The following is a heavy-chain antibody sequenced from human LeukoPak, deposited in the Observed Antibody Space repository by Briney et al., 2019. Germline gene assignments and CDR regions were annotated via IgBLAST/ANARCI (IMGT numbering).Heavy chain of an antibody. Sequence: GGSLRLSCAASGFTFRDYYINWIRQAPGKGLEWVSYIGSSGTTKYYADSVKGRFTISRDNAKNSLDLQMNSLRADDTAVYYCASGGSLDVWGQGTTVTVSS. J-gene: IGHJ6*02. CDR2: IGSSGTTK. V-gene: IGHV3-11*01. CDR1: GFTFRDYY. CDR3: ASGGSLDV.